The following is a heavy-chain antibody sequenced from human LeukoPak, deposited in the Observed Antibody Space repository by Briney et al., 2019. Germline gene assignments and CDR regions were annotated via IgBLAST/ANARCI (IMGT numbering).Heavy chain of an antibody. D-gene: IGHD6-13*01. CDR3: ARAYSSSWYEEWAYYYYGMDV. Sequence: ASAKVSCKASGYTFTSYGISWVRQAPGQGLEWMGWISAYNGNTNYAQKLQGRVTMTTDTSTSTAYMELRSLRSDDTAVYYCARAYSSSWYEEWAYYYYGMDVWGQGTTVTVSS. V-gene: IGHV1-18*01. CDR2: ISAYNGNT. CDR1: GYTFTSYG. J-gene: IGHJ6*02.